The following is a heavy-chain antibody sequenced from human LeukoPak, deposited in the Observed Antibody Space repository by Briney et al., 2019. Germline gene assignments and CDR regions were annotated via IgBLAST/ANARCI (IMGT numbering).Heavy chain of an antibody. V-gene: IGHV3-21*01. Sequence: GGSLRLSCAASGFTFSSYSMNWVRQAPGKGLEWVSSISSSSSYIYYADSVKGRFTISRDNAKNSLYLQMNSLRAEDTAVYYCARDTSCGWFSSRYNWFDPWGQGTLVTVSS. J-gene: IGHJ5*02. CDR2: ISSSSSYI. CDR3: ARDTSCGWFSSRYNWFDP. D-gene: IGHD6-19*01. CDR1: GFTFSSYS.